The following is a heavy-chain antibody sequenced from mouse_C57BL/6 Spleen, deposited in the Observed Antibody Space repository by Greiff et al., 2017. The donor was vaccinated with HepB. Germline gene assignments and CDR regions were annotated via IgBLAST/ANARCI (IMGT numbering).Heavy chain of an antibody. CDR3: ARDRTGTKAMDY. J-gene: IGHJ4*01. CDR2: ISDGGSYT. Sequence: EVHLVESGGGLVKPGGSLKLSCAASGFTFSSYAMSWFRQTPEKRLEWVATISDGGSYTYYPDNVKGRFTISRDNAKNNLYLQMSHLKSEDTAMYYCARDRTGTKAMDYWGQGTSVTVSS. D-gene: IGHD4-1*01. V-gene: IGHV5-4*01. CDR1: GFTFSSYA.